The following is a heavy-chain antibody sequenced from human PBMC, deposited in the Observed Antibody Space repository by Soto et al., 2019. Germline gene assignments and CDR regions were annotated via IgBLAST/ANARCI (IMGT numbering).Heavy chain of an antibody. V-gene: IGHV5-51*01. CDR1: GYSFTSYW. CDR3: ARSGCSSTSCYRDDYYYGMDV. CDR2: IYPGDSDT. D-gene: IGHD2-2*02. Sequence: PGESLKISCKGSGYSFTSYWIGWVRQMPGKGLEWMGIIYPGDSDTRYSPSFQGQVTISADKSISTAYLQWSSLKASDTAMYYCARSGCSSTSCYRDDYYYGMDVWGQGTTVTVSS. J-gene: IGHJ6*02.